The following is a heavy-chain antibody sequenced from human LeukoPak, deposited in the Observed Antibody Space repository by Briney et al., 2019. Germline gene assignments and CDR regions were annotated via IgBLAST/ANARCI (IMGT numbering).Heavy chain of an antibody. CDR1: GGSISSSSYY. J-gene: IGHJ4*02. Sequence: PSETLSLTCTVSGGSISSSSYYWGWIRQPPGKGLEWIGSIYYSGSTYYNPSLKSRVTISVDTSKNQFSLKLSSVTASDTAVYYCARIKDSSGFYLLDYWGQGTLVTVSS. D-gene: IGHD3-22*01. CDR3: ARIKDSSGFYLLDY. V-gene: IGHV4-39*01. CDR2: IYYSGST.